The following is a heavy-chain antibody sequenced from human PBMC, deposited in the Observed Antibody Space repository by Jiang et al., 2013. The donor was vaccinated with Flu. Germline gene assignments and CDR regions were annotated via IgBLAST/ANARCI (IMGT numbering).Heavy chain of an antibody. CDR2: IHSSGST. J-gene: IGHJ4*02. D-gene: IGHD5-12*01. CDR3: ARTSGNGGGL. V-gene: IGHV4-59*01. Sequence: PGLVKPSETLSLTCTVSGGSISGYFWSWVRQPPEKGLEWIGYIHSSGSTNYNPSLESRVTISVDTSKDQISLRLSSVTAADTAMYYCARTSGNGGGLWGQGTLVTVSS. CDR1: GGSISGYF.